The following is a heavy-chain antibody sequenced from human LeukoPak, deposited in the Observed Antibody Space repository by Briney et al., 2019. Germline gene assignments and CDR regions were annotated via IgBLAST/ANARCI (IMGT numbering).Heavy chain of an antibody. D-gene: IGHD3-3*01. CDR1: GGSISSGGYY. J-gene: IGHJ4*02. CDR3: ARGGRFLEWFL. CDR2: IYYSGST. V-gene: IGHV4-31*03. Sequence: SETLSLTCTVSGGSISSGGYYWRWIRQHPGKGLEWIGYIYYSGSTYYDPSLKSRVTISVDTSKNQFSLKLSSVTAADTAVYYCARGGRFLEWFLWGQGTLVTVSS.